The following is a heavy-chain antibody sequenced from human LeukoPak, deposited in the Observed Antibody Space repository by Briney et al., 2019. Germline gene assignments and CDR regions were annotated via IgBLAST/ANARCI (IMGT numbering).Heavy chain of an antibody. CDR3: ARGSIYYGSGRPYNWFDP. Sequence: GASVKVSCKASGYTFTSYDINWVRQATGQGLEWMGWMNPNSGNTGYAQKFQGRVTMTRNTSISTAYMELSSLRSEDTAVYYCARGSIYYGSGRPYNWFDPWGQGTLVTVS. D-gene: IGHD3-10*01. J-gene: IGHJ5*02. V-gene: IGHV1-8*01. CDR2: MNPNSGNT. CDR1: GYTFTSYD.